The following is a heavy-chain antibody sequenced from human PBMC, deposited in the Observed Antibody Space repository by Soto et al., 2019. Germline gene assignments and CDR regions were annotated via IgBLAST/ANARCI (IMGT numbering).Heavy chain of an antibody. D-gene: IGHD3-16*01. CDR1: GYSISSGYY. CDR3: AGREIVGWGD. J-gene: IGHJ4*02. V-gene: IGHV4-38-2*01. Sequence: PSETLSLTCAVSGYSISSGYYWGWIRQPPGKGLEWIGSIYHSGSTYYTPSLKSRVTISVDTSNNQFSLKLSSVTAADTAVYYCAGREIVGWGDWGQGTLVTVSS. CDR2: IYHSGST.